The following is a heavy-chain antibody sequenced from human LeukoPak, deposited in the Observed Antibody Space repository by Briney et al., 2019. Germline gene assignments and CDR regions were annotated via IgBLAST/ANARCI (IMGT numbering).Heavy chain of an antibody. CDR3: AKSWSPDRLSPLV. J-gene: IGHJ4*02. D-gene: IGHD3-9*01. Sequence: PGGSLRLSCAVSGCTFSSYAMSWVRQAPGKGLEWVSLISGSGGSRYFADSLKGRFTISRDNYKNTLYLQMNSLRAEDTAVYYCAKSWSPDRLSPLVWGQGTLVTVSS. V-gene: IGHV3-23*01. CDR2: ISGSGGSR. CDR1: GCTFSSYA.